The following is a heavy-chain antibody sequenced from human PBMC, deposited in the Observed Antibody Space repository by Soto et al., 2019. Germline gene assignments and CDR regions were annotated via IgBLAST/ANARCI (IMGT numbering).Heavy chain of an antibody. CDR1: GYNFINSW. Sequence: EVQLVQSGAEVKKPGESLRISCKAFGYNFINSWIGWVRQMPGKGLEWMAIIYPGDSDTRYSPSFQGQVTISADKSISTAYLQWSSLKASDSAMYYCARMMAASGTGVDYWGQGTLVTVSS. J-gene: IGHJ4*02. D-gene: IGHD6-25*01. V-gene: IGHV5-51*01. CDR3: ARMMAASGTGVDY. CDR2: IYPGDSDT.